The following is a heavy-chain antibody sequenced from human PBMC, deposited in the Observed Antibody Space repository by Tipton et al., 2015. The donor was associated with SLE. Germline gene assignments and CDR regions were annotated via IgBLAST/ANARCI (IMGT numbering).Heavy chain of an antibody. J-gene: IGHJ4*02. CDR1: GGSISSYY. Sequence: TLSLTCTVSGGSISSYYWSWIRQPPGKGLEWIGYIYYSGSTNYNPSLKSRVTISVDTSKNQFSLKVTSVTAADTAVYYCAGDSGGSHYDAGGYYQLANRHFDYWGRGTLVTVST. CDR3: AGDSGGSHYDAGGYYQLANRHFDY. CDR2: IYYSGST. D-gene: IGHD3-22*01. V-gene: IGHV4-59*01.